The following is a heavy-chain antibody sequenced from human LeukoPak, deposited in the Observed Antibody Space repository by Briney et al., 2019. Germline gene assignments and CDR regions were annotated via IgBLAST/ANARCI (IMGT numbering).Heavy chain of an antibody. CDR2: IYHSGNT. Sequence: SETLSLTCAVSGYSISSGCYWGWIRQPPGKGLEWIGSIYHSGNTYYNPSLKSRVTISVDTSKNQFSLKLSSVTAADTAVYYCARGPITMVRGVLPALYWFDPWGQGTLVTVSS. CDR1: GYSISSGCY. J-gene: IGHJ5*02. V-gene: IGHV4-38-2*01. D-gene: IGHD3-10*01. CDR3: ARGPITMVRGVLPALYWFDP.